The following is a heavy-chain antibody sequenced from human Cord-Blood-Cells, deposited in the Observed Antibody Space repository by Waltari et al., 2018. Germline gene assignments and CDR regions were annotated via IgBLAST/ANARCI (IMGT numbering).Heavy chain of an antibody. CDR1: GFTFSSYA. J-gene: IGHJ4*02. CDR3: ASGYDILTGYSYFDY. D-gene: IGHD3-9*01. CDR2: RSYDGSNK. Sequence: QVQLVASGGGVVQPGRSLSLSCAAAGFTFSSYAMLWCGPAPGKGLEWVAVRSYDGSNKYYADSVKGRFTISRDNSKNTLYLQMNSLRAEDTAVYYCASGYDILTGYSYFDYWGQGTLVTVSS. V-gene: IGHV3-30*04.